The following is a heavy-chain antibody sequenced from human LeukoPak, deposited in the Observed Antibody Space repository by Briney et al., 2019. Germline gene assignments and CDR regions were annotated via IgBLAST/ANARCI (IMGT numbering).Heavy chain of an antibody. V-gene: IGHV3-21*01. CDR2: ISSSISYI. CDR1: GFTFSSYS. D-gene: IGHD3-10*01. Sequence: PGGSLRLSCAASGFTFSSYSMNWVRQVPGKGLEWVSSISSSISYIYYADSVKGRFTISRDNAKNSLYLQMNSLRAEDTAVYYCARDVMVRGVIVWFDPWGQGTLVTVSS. J-gene: IGHJ5*02. CDR3: ARDVMVRGVIVWFDP.